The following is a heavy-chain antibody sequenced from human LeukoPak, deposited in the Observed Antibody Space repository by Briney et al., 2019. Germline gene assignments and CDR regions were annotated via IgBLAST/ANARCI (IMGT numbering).Heavy chain of an antibody. V-gene: IGHV3-13*04. D-gene: IGHD6-13*01. Sequence: GGSLRLSCAASGFTFSDYDMHWVRQVTGKGLEWVSGIGTAGDTYYLESVKGRLTISRENAKSSLHLQMNGLRAGDTAAYYCARANPYSSSWLTFDYWGLGTLVTVSS. J-gene: IGHJ4*02. CDR1: GFTFSDYD. CDR3: ARANPYSSSWLTFDY. CDR2: IGTAGDT.